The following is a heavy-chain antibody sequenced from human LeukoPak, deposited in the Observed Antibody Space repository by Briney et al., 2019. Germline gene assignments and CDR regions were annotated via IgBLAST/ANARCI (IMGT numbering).Heavy chain of an antibody. Sequence: ASVKLSCKASGYTFTSYDINWGRQATGQRLEWRGWMNPNSGNTGYAQNFQGRVTMTRNTSISTAYMELSSLRSEDTAVYYCARGRTSKKYYYYMDVWGKGTTVTVSS. CDR3: ARGRTSKKYYYYMDV. V-gene: IGHV1-8*01. CDR1: GYTFTSYD. CDR2: MNPNSGNT. D-gene: IGHD1-14*01. J-gene: IGHJ6*03.